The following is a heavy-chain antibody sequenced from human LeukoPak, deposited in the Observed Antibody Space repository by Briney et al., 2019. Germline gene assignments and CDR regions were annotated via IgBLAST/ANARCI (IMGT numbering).Heavy chain of an antibody. D-gene: IGHD3-16*01. Sequence: SETLSLTCTVSGGSISSSYYYWGWIRQPPGKGLEWIGSIYYSGSTYYNPSLKSRVTISVDTSKNQFSLKLRSVTAADTAVYYCARLRLELARYYYYYYGMDVWGQGTTVTVSS. CDR3: ARLRLELARYYYYYYGMDV. CDR2: IYYSGST. CDR1: GGSISSSYYY. J-gene: IGHJ6*02. V-gene: IGHV4-39*01.